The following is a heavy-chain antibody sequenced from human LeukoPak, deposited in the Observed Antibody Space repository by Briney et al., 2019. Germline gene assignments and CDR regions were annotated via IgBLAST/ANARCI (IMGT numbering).Heavy chain of an antibody. CDR2: TSYDGSNK. CDR3: AKQRDYSSSLDYYFDY. J-gene: IGHJ4*02. CDR1: GFTFSSYG. D-gene: IGHD6-13*01. Sequence: QSGGSLRLSCAASGFTFSSYGMHWVRQAPGKGLEWVAVTSYDGSNKYYADSVKGRFTISRDNSKNTVYLQMNSLRAEDTAVYYCAKQRDYSSSLDYYFDYWGQGTLVTVSS. V-gene: IGHV3-30*18.